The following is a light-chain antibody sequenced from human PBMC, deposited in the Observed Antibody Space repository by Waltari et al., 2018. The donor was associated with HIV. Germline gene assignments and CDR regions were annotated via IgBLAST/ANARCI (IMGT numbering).Light chain of an antibody. CDR1: SSDVGGYNY. CDR3: SSYTSSSTLVV. V-gene: IGLV2-14*01. CDR2: EVS. Sequence: QSALTQPASVSGSPGPSITISCTATSSDVGGYNYVSWYQQHPGKAPKLMIYEVSNRPSGVSNRFSGSKSGNTASLTISGLQAEDEADYYCSSYTSSSTLVVFGGGTKLTVL. J-gene: IGLJ2*01.